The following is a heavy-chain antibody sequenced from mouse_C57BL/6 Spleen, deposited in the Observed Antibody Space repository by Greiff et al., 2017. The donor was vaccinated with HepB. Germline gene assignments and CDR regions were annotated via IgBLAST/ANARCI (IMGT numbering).Heavy chain of an antibody. CDR1: GFTFSDYG. Sequence: DVKLQESGGGLVKPGGSLKLSCAASGFTFSDYGMHWVRQAPEKGLEWVAYISSGSSTIYYADTVKGRFTISRDNAKNTLFLQMTSLRSEDTAMYYCARNYDYDRDLAYWGQGTLVTVSA. D-gene: IGHD2-4*01. CDR3: ARNYDYDRDLAY. J-gene: IGHJ3*01. CDR2: ISSGSSTI. V-gene: IGHV5-17*01.